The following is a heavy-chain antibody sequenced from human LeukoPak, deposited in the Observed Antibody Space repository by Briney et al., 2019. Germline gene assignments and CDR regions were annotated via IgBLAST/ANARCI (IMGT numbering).Heavy chain of an antibody. Sequence: SETLSLTCTVSGGSISSSSYYWDWIRQPPGKGLEWIATFYYSGSTFYNPSLKSRVTISVDTSENQFSLESSSVTAADAAVYYCASRYSSSSGWFDPWGQGTLVTVSS. J-gene: IGHJ5*02. CDR1: GGSISSSSYY. CDR3: ASRYSSSSGWFDP. D-gene: IGHD6-6*01. CDR2: FYYSGST. V-gene: IGHV4-39*01.